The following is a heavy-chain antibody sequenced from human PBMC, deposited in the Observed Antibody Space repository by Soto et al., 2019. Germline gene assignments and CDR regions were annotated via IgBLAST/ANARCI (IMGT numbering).Heavy chain of an antibody. D-gene: IGHD2-2*01. CDR1: GGSISSSSYY. J-gene: IGHJ5*02. V-gene: IGHV4-39*01. Sequence: QLQLQESGPGLVKPSETLSLTCTVSGGSISSSSYYWGWIRQPPGKGLEWIGSIYYSGTTTYNPPRKRRVNITGDTSKNQFSLKLSSVTAADTAVYYCARVVGVPAIWFDPWGQGTLVTVSS. CDR3: ARVVGVPAIWFDP. CDR2: IYYSGTT.